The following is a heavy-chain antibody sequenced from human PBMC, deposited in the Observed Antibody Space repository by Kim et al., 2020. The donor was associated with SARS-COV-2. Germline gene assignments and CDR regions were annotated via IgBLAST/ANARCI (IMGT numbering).Heavy chain of an antibody. CDR3: AGRCSSTSCYDGWGLFYYYGMGV. D-gene: IGHD2-2*01. CDR1: GGSISSYY. Sequence: SETLSLTCTVSGGSISSYYWSWIRQPPGKGLEWIGYIYYSGSTNYNPSLKSRVTISVDTSKNQFSLKLSSVTAADTAVYYCAGRCSSTSCYDGWGLFYYYGMGVWGQGTTVTVSS. CDR2: IYYSGST. V-gene: IGHV4-59*08. J-gene: IGHJ6*02.